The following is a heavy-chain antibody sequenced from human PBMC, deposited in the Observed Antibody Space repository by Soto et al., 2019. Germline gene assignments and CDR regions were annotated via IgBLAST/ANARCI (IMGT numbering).Heavy chain of an antibody. CDR1: GFVFDDYG. Sequence: EVQLVESGGGLVQPGRSLRLSCAASGFVFDDYGMHWVRQGPGKGLEWVSSISWNSKNIDYVESVKGRFTISRDNAKNSLYLQMNSLRPEDTALYFCVTDIRDRYFEWYFDLWGRGTLVTVSS. J-gene: IGHJ2*01. CDR3: VTDIRDRYFEWYFDL. CDR2: ISWNSKNI. V-gene: IGHV3-9*01. D-gene: IGHD3-9*01.